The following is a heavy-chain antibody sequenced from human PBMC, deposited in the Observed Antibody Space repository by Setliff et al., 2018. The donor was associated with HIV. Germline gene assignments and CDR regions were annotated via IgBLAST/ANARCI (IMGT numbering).Heavy chain of an antibody. D-gene: IGHD2-2*02. CDR3: AKEQEIGSYLDP. Sequence: ASVKVSCKASGYTFPNYGITWVRQAPGQGLEWMGWINPNNGGTTYAQKFQGRVTMTRDTSISTAYLELSSLRSDDSAVYFCAKEQEIGSYLDPWGQGTLVTVSS. V-gene: IGHV1-2*02. CDR2: INPNNGGT. J-gene: IGHJ5*02. CDR1: GYTFPNYG.